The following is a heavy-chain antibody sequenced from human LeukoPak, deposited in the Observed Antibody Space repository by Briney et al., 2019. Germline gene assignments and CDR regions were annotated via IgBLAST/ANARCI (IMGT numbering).Heavy chain of an antibody. J-gene: IGHJ5*02. Sequence: PGGPLTLSCAASGFTFNNCGMHWVRQAQAKGLELVALMQKDGSNKNYADSVKGRFISARDNSKNTLYMQMNSLRVEDTAVYYCAKWSGRGRYDWFDPLGQGTLVTVSS. CDR1: GFTFNNCG. CDR2: MQKDGSNK. CDR3: AKWSGRGRYDWFDP. D-gene: IGHD6-19*01. V-gene: IGHV3-30*02.